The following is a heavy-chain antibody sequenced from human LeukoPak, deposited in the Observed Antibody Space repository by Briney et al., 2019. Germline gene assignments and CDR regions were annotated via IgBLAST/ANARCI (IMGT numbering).Heavy chain of an antibody. CDR3: ARDGKAKNDY. CDR2: MDDVGTTI. CDR1: GFTFSTYA. J-gene: IGHJ4*02. V-gene: IGHV3-64*02. D-gene: IGHD1-26*01. Sequence: GGSLRLSCAASGFTFSTYAMQWVRQAPDKRLEYVSGMDDVGTTIFYADSVKGRFIMSRDNSRDTLYLQMGSLRPEDTAVYYCARDGKAKNDYWGQGVLVTVST.